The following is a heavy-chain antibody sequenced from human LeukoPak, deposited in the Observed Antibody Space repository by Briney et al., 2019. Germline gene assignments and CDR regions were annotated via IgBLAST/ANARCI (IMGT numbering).Heavy chain of an antibody. Sequence: SETLSLTCTVSGGSISSYYWSWIRQPPGKGLEWIGYIYYSGSTNYNPSLKSRVTISVDTSKNQFSLKLSSVTAADTAVYYCARDSPYSSGWGEGRYFDLWGQGTLVTVSS. CDR2: IYYSGST. J-gene: IGHJ5*02. D-gene: IGHD6-19*01. CDR3: ARDSPYSSGWGEGRYFDL. V-gene: IGHV4-59*01. CDR1: GGSISSYY.